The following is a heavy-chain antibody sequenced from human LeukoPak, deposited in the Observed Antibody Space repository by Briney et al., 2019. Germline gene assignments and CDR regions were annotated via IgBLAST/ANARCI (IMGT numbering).Heavy chain of an antibody. D-gene: IGHD6-6*01. Sequence: SETLSLTCTVSGGSISSYYWSWIRRPPGKGLEWIGYIYYSGSTNYNPSLKSRVTISVDTSKNQFSLKLSSVTAADTAVYYCARLAYSSPSGFDPWGQGTLVTVSS. CDR2: IYYSGST. CDR3: ARLAYSSPSGFDP. J-gene: IGHJ5*02. CDR1: GGSISSYY. V-gene: IGHV4-59*08.